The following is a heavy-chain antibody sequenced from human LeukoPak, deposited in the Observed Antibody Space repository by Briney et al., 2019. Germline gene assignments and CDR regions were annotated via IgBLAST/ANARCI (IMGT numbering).Heavy chain of an antibody. V-gene: IGHV3-23*01. D-gene: IGHD3-9*01. CDR1: GFPVRSYY. Sequence: GVSLRLSCAASGFPVRSYYLSWVRQAPGKRLEWVSAVTGSGGSTFYADSVKARFTIYRDISRNTLFLQMISLRTEGTGIEDWAKCCGLNIWTGYYGSDFWGQGTLVTVSS. J-gene: IGHJ4*02. CDR3: AKCCGLNIWTGYYGSDF. CDR2: VTGSGGST.